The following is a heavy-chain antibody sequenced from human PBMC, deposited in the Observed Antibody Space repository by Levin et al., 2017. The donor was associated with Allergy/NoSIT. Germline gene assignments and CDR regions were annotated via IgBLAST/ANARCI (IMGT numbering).Heavy chain of an antibody. CDR1: GGSISSANW. CDR2: IYHSGST. V-gene: IGHV4-4*02. D-gene: IGHD3-22*01. Sequence: NPSETLSLTCAVSGGSISSANWWSWVRQPPGKGLEWIGEIYHSGSTNYNPSLKSRVTISVDKSKNQFSLKLSSVTAADTAVYYCARDRGNYDSSGYYFDYWGQGTLVTVSS. CDR3: ARDRGNYDSSGYYFDY. J-gene: IGHJ4*02.